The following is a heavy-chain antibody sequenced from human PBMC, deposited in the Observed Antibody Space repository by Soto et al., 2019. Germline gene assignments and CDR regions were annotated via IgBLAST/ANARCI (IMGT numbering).Heavy chain of an antibody. J-gene: IGHJ4*02. CDR2: IWYDGSNE. D-gene: IGHD1-26*01. CDR3: ARVYATWEWELPGF. CDR1: GFNLRSYG. V-gene: IGHV3-33*01. Sequence: QVQLVESGGGVVQPGWSLRLSCVASGFNLRSYGMHWFRQAPGKGPEWVAVIWYDGSNEKYADSVKGRFTISRDDSRNTLYLQMNSLRAEDTAVYYSARVYATWEWELPGFWGQGTRVTVSS.